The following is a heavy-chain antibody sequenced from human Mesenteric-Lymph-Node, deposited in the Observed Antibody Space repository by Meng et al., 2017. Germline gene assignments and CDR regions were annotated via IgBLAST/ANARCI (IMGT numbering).Heavy chain of an antibody. Sequence: GTAGWLIQPGGSLRLSCAASGFTVNSYYMGWVRQAPGKGLEWVSLIYSGDTTYYADSVKGRFTISRDNSKNTLYLQMNSLRAEDTAVYFCARVGADNGDYVNWYFDFWGRGTLVHRLL. CDR1: GFTVNSYY. J-gene: IGHJ2*01. CDR3: ARVGADNGDYVNWYFDF. CDR2: IYSGDTT. D-gene: IGHD4-17*01. V-gene: IGHV3-53*02.